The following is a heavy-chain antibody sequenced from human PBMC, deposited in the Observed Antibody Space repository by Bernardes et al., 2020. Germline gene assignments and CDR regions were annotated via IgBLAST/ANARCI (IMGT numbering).Heavy chain of an antibody. CDR3: ARQGNSRGFFDF. J-gene: IGHJ4*03. Sequence: GWSLKISCETSGYYFSSFWIGWVRQMPGKGLEWVGIIFPGVTDIKYSPSFQGHVTISADESRTTAFLQWNSLKASDTAVYYCARQGNSRGFFDFWGQGTLVTVSS. V-gene: IGHV5-51*01. CDR2: IFPGVTDI. CDR1: GYYFSSFW.